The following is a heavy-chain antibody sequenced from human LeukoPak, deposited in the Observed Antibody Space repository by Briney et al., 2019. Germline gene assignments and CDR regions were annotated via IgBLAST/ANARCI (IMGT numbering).Heavy chain of an antibody. Sequence: PGGSLRLSCAASGFTFNDYAMNWVRQAPGKGLEWVSYIRSGSDKILYADSVEGRFTISRDNAKNSLYLQMNSLRAEDTAVYYCARAHRLSHNWFDPWGRGTLVPVSS. V-gene: IGHV3-48*01. J-gene: IGHJ5*02. D-gene: IGHD3-16*02. CDR2: IRSGSDKI. CDR3: ARAHRLSHNWFDP. CDR1: GFTFNDYA.